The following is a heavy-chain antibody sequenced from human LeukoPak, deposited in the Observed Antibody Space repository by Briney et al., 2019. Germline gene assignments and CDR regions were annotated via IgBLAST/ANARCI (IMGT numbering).Heavy chain of an antibody. Sequence: GGSLRLSCAASGFTFSSYAMSWVRQAPGKGLEWVSAISGSGGSTYYAASVKGRFTISKDDSKNTLYLQMNSLRAEDTAVYYCAKVVVPLADWFDPWGQGTLVTVSS. CDR1: GFTFSSYA. CDR3: AKVVVPLADWFDP. CDR2: ISGSGGST. V-gene: IGHV3-23*01. D-gene: IGHD3-22*01. J-gene: IGHJ5*02.